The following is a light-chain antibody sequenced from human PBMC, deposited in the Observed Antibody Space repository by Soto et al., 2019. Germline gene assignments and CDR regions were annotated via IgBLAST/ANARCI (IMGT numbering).Light chain of an antibody. CDR1: SGGLSGYNY. Sequence: QSVLTQPASVSGSPGQSITISCTGTSGGLSGYNYVSWYQHHPGNAPKLILYEVKNRPSGVSNRFSGSESGNTASLTISGLQPEDEAHYYCSSYTSTNTWVFGGGTKVTVL. CDR3: SSYTSTNTWV. CDR2: EVK. J-gene: IGLJ3*02. V-gene: IGLV2-14*01.